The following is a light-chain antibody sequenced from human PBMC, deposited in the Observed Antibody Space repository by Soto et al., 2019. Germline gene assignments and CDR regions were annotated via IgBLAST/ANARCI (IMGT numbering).Light chain of an antibody. CDR2: EVS. CDR1: SSDVGNGYDS. Sequence: QSVLTQPASVSGSPGQSITISCTGTSSDVGNGYDSVSWYQQHPGKAPKLMIYEVSNRPSGVSNRFSGSKSGNTASLTISGLQAEDEADYYCSSYTSSSTPFVFGTGTKLTVL. J-gene: IGLJ1*01. V-gene: IGLV2-14*01. CDR3: SSYTSSSTPFV.